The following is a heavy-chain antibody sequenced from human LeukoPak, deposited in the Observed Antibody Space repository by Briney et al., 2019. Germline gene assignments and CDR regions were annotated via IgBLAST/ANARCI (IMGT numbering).Heavy chain of an antibody. CDR3: AKGKTRIAAAGIPFDY. D-gene: IGHD6-13*01. CDR1: GFTFSSYA. J-gene: IGHJ4*02. Sequence: GGSLRLSCAASGFTFSSYAMSWVRQAPGKGLEWVSAISGSGGSTYYADSVKGRFTISRDNSKNTLYLQMNSLRAEDTAVYYCAKGKTRIAAAGIPFDYLGQGTLVTVSS. V-gene: IGHV3-23*01. CDR2: ISGSGGST.